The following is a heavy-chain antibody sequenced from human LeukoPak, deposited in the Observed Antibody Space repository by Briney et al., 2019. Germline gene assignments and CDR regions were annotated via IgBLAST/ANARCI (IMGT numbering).Heavy chain of an antibody. Sequence: GGSLRLSCVGSGFSLGRHAMNWVRQVPGKGLEWVSSVFDSGAPSYYAASVEGRFTISRDISKNTLYLQMGRLTAEDTAIYYCTRAVGGGRDAYDIWGQGTTVTVSS. D-gene: IGHD3-16*01. CDR1: GFSLGRHA. CDR2: VFDSGAPS. J-gene: IGHJ3*02. V-gene: IGHV3-23*01. CDR3: TRAVGGGRDAYDI.